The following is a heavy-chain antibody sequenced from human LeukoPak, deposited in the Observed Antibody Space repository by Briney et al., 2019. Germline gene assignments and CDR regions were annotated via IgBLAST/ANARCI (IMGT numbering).Heavy chain of an antibody. CDR3: ARDGGSSWYGAFDI. J-gene: IGHJ3*02. D-gene: IGHD6-13*01. Sequence: GGSLRLSCAASGFTFTNAWMNWVRQAPGKGLEWVSYISSSSSAIYYADSVKGRFTISRDNAKNSVYLQMNSLRAEDRAVYYCARDGGSSWYGAFDIWGQGTMVTVSS. V-gene: IGHV3-48*01. CDR2: ISSSSSAI. CDR1: GFTFTNAW.